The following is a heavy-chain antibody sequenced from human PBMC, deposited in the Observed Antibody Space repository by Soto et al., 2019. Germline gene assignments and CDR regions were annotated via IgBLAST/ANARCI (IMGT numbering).Heavy chain of an antibody. D-gene: IGHD3-16*01. CDR2: IWYDGSNK. CDR3: ASDGGSHGPSYFDS. J-gene: IGHJ4*02. CDR1: GSTFSNYA. Sequence: VQLVESGGGVVQPGMSLRLSCAASGSTFSNYAMHWVRQAPGKGPEWVAVIWYDGSNKYYGESVKGRFSISRDNSKNTLYLDINSLRTEDTAVYYCASDGGSHGPSYFDSWGQGSLVIVSS. V-gene: IGHV3-33*01.